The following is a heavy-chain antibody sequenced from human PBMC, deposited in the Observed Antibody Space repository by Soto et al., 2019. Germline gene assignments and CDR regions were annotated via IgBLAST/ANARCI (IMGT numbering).Heavy chain of an antibody. CDR1: GFTFSTYG. Sequence: QVQPVESGGGVVQPGRSLRLSCAASGFTFSTYGMNWVRQAPGKGLEWVAVISYDGTNKYYADSVKGRFTISRDNSKNTLYLQMNSLRAEDTAVYFCAKDLSYTSSWYPYFDYWGQGTLVTVSS. D-gene: IGHD6-13*01. CDR2: ISYDGTNK. J-gene: IGHJ4*02. CDR3: AKDLSYTSSWYPYFDY. V-gene: IGHV3-30*18.